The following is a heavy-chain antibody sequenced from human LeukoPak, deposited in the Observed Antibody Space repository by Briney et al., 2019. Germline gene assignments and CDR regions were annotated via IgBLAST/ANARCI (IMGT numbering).Heavy chain of an antibody. CDR1: NGFISIYY. CDR3: ARVLGDYDILTGYYGNWFDP. CDR2: IYNSGST. D-gene: IGHD3-9*01. V-gene: IGHV4-59*12. J-gene: IGHJ5*02. Sequence: PSETLSLTCSVSNGFISIYYWSWIRQPPGKGLEWIGYIYNSGSTNYNPSLKSRVTISVDTSKNQFSLKLSSVTAADTAVYYCARVLGDYDILTGYYGNWFDPWGQGTLVTVSS.